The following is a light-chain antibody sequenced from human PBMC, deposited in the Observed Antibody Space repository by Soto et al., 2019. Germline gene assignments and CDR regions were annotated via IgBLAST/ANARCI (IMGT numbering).Light chain of an antibody. J-gene: IGKJ2*01. Sequence: EIVLRQSPNTLSLSPGERATLSCWASESVSSSYLAWYQQRPGQAPRLLIYGASSRATGIPDRFSGSGSGTDFTLTISRLAPEDFAMYYCQQYSASPRTFGQGTKVEIK. CDR3: QQYSASPRT. V-gene: IGKV3-20*01. CDR1: ESVSSSY. CDR2: GAS.